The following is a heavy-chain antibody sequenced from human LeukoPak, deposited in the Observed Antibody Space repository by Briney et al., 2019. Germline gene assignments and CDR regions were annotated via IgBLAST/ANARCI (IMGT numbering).Heavy chain of an antibody. D-gene: IGHD6-13*01. CDR3: ARDHTSSWYYFDY. CDR1: GFNFSSYS. V-gene: IGHV3-48*02. Sequence: GGSLRLSCAASGFNFSSYSMNWVRQAPGKGLEWVSYISTGSSNIYYADSVKGRFTISRDNAKNSLYLQMNSLRDEDTAVYYCARDHTSSWYYFDYWGQGTLVTVSS. CDR2: ISTGSSNI. J-gene: IGHJ4*02.